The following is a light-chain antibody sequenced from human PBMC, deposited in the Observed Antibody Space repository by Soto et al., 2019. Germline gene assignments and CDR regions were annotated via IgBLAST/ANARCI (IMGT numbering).Light chain of an antibody. V-gene: IGKV4-1*01. CDR2: WAS. J-gene: IGKJ4*01. CDR3: QQYFGSPLT. Sequence: DIVMTQSPDSLAVSLGERATINCKSSQSVLYDTNNRNYLAWYQQKPGQPPKLLIYWASTRESGVPDRFSGSGSGTDFTFTISGLQAEVVAVYYCQQYFGSPLTFGGGTKVEIK. CDR1: QSVLYDTNNRNY.